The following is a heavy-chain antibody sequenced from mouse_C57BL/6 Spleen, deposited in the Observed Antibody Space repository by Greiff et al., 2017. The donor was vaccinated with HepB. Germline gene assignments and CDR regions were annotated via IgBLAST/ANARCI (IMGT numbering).Heavy chain of an antibody. CDR2: IDPNSGGT. CDR1: GYTFTSYW. J-gene: IGHJ2*01. V-gene: IGHV1-72*01. Sequence: QVQLQQSGAELVKPGASVKLSCKASGYTFTSYWMHWVKQRPGRGLEWIGRIDPNSGGTKYNEKFKSKATLTVDKPSSPAYMQLSSLTSKDSAVYYCARRGTGPYFDYWGQGTTLTVSS. D-gene: IGHD4-1*01. CDR3: ARRGTGPYFDY.